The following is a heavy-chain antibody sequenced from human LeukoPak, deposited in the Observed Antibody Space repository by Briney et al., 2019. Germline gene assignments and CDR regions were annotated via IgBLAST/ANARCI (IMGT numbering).Heavy chain of an antibody. D-gene: IGHD3-16*01. Sequence: GGSLRLSCAASGFTFSSKWMSWVREAPGKGLEWVGNIQPDGSEQYPVDSVKGRFTISRDNARNSLFLQMNSLRVEDTAVYYCASQSYARFDPWGQGTLVTVSS. J-gene: IGHJ5*02. CDR2: IQPDGSEQ. V-gene: IGHV3-7*01. CDR3: ASQSYARFDP. CDR1: GFTFSSKW.